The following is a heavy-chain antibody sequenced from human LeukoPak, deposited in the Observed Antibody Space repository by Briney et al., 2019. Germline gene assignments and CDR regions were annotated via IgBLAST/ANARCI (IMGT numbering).Heavy chain of an antibody. D-gene: IGHD4-17*01. V-gene: IGHV4-4*07. CDR3: ARAGMTTVTDFDY. Sequence: SETLSLTCTVSGGSISSYYWGWLRQPAGKGLEWIGRIYTSGSSNYNPSLKSRVTMSVDTSKNQFSLKLSSVTAADTAVYYCARAGMTTVTDFDYWGQGTLVTVSS. J-gene: IGHJ4*02. CDR2: IYTSGSS. CDR1: GGSISSYY.